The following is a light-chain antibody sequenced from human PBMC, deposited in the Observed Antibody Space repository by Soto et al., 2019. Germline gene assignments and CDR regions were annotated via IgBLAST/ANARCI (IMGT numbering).Light chain of an antibody. J-gene: IGLJ2*01. CDR1: SSDVGGYNY. Sequence: QSALTQPPSASGSPGQSGTISCTGTSSDVGGYNYVSWYQQHPGKAPKLMIYDVSERPSGVPDRFAGSKSGSTASLTVSGLQAEDEADDYCSSYGGSNNLIFGGGTKLTVL. CDR2: DVS. V-gene: IGLV2-8*01. CDR3: SSYGGSNNLI.